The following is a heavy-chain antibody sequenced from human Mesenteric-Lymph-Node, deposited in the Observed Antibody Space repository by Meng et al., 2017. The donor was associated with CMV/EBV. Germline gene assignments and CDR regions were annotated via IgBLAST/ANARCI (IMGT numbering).Heavy chain of an antibody. CDR2: INHSGST. V-gene: IGHV4-34*01. CDR3: ACERVYCSSTSCYPKLLYYYGMDV. J-gene: IGHJ6*02. CDR1: GGSFSAYY. Sequence: SETLSLTCAVYGGSFSAYYRSWIRQPPGKGLEWIGEINHSGSTNYNPSLKSRVTISVDTSKNQFSLKLSSVTAADTAVYYCACERVYCSSTSCYPKLLYYYGMDVWGQGTTVTVS. D-gene: IGHD2-2*01.